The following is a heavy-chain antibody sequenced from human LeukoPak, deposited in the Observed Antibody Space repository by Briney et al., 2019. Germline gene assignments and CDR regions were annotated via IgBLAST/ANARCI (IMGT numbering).Heavy chain of an antibody. J-gene: IGHJ3*02. CDR2: ICTSGST. CDR3: ARQKCTSTSCLTKNAFDI. D-gene: IGHD2-2*01. CDR1: GSISSYY. Sequence: SETLSLTCTVSGSISSYYRSWIRQPPGKGLEWIGYICTSGSTNYNPSLKSRVTISVDTSKNQFSLDLSSVTAADTAVYYCARQKCTSTSCLTKNAFDIWGQGTMVTVSS. V-gene: IGHV4-4*09.